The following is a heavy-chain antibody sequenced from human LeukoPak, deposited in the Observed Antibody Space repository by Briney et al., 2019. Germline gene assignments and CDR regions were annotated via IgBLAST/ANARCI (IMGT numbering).Heavy chain of an antibody. CDR1: GGSISSYY. V-gene: IGHV4-59*01. J-gene: IGHJ2*01. Sequence: SETLSLTCTVSGGSISSYYWSWIRQPPGKGLEWIGYIYYSGSTNYNPSLKSRVTISVDTSKNQFSLKLTSVTAADTAVYFCARCPAGPPYYFFDLWGRGTLVTVSS. CDR2: IYYSGST. D-gene: IGHD2/OR15-2a*01. CDR3: ARCPAGPPYYFFDL.